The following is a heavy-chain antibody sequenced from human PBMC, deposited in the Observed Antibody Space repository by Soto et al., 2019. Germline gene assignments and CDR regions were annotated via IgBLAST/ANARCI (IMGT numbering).Heavy chain of an antibody. CDR1: GYRFSDYG. Sequence: ASVKVSCKTSGYRFSDYGISWVRQAPGQGLEWLGWISPYSDDTKYAHIVQGRVYMSIDRSTRTAYMDLRSLRAEDTAMYYCAREVEMDVWGQGTTVTVS. CDR2: ISPYSDDT. CDR3: AREVEMDV. V-gene: IGHV1-18*01. J-gene: IGHJ6*02.